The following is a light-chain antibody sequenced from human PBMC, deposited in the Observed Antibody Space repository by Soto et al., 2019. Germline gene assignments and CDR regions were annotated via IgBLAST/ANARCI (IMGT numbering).Light chain of an antibody. CDR2: AAS. CDR3: QQSYSTLIFT. Sequence: DIQMTQSPSSLSASVGDRVTIPCRASQSISSYLYWYQQKPGKAPKLLIYAASSLQSGVPSRFSGSGSGTDFTLTISSLQPEDFATYYCQQSYSTLIFTFGPGTKVDIK. J-gene: IGKJ3*01. V-gene: IGKV1-39*01. CDR1: QSISSY.